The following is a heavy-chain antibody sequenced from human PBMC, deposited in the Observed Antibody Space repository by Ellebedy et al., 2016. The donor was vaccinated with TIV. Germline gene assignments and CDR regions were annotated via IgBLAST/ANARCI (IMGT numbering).Heavy chain of an antibody. V-gene: IGHV3-30*03. CDR2: ISYDGSNK. D-gene: IGHD6-19*01. CDR1: GFTFSSYG. Sequence: GESLKVSCAASGFTFSSYGMHWVRQAPGKGLEWVAVISYDGSNKYYADSVKGRFTISRDNSKNTLYLQMNSLRAEDTAVYYCARPHDYSSGRGLGAFDIWGQGTMVTVSS. J-gene: IGHJ3*02. CDR3: ARPHDYSSGRGLGAFDI.